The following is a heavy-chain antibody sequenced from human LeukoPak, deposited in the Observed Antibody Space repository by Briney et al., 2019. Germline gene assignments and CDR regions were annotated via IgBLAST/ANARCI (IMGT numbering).Heavy chain of an antibody. CDR1: GGTFSSYA. J-gene: IGHJ5*02. D-gene: IGHD6-6*01. V-gene: IGHV1-69*13. CDR2: IIPIFGTA. CDR3: ARASDECIAARPCWFDP. Sequence: ASVKVSCKASGGTFSSYAIIWVRQAPGQGLESMGGIIPIFGTANYAQKFQGRVTITPDESTSTAYMELSSLRSEDTAVYYCARASDECIAARPCWFDPWSQGTLVTVSS.